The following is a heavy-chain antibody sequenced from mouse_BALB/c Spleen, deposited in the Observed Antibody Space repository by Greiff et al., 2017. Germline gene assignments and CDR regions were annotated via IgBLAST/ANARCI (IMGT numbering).Heavy chain of an antibody. V-gene: IGHV5-4*02. CDR1: GFTFSDYY. D-gene: IGHD2-14*01. CDR2: ISDGGSYT. Sequence: EVKVVESGGGLVKPGGSLKLSCAASGFTFSDYYMYWVRQTPEKRLEWVATISDGGSYTYYPDSVKGRFTISRDNAKNNLYLQMSSLKSEDTAMYYCARGYGTNYAMDYWGQGTSVTVSS. J-gene: IGHJ4*01. CDR3: ARGYGTNYAMDY.